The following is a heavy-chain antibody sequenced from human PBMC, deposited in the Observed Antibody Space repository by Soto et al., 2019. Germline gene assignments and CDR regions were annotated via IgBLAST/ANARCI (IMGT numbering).Heavy chain of an antibody. CDR1: GFTFSSYW. Sequence: GGSLRLSCAASGFTFSSYWMHWVRQAPGKGLVWVSYISSSSSTIYYADSVKGRFTISRDNAKNSLYLQMNSLRAEDTAVYYCARADSGYAHGYYYYGMDVWGQGTTVTVSS. CDR2: ISSSSSTI. CDR3: ARADSGYAHGYYYYGMDV. V-gene: IGHV3-48*01. D-gene: IGHD5-12*01. J-gene: IGHJ6*02.